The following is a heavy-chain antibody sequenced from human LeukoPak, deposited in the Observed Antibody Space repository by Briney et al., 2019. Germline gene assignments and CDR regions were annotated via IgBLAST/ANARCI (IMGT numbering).Heavy chain of an antibody. CDR2: IYSGGST. J-gene: IGHJ4*02. D-gene: IGHD3-22*01. Sequence: GGSLRLSCAASGFTFRSYSMNWVRQAPGKGLEWVSVIYSGGSTYYADSVKGRFTISRDNSKNTLYLQMNSLRAEDTAVYYCVRAYYYDSSVDYWGQGTLVTVSS. CDR1: GFTFRSYS. CDR3: VRAYYYDSSVDY. V-gene: IGHV3-53*01.